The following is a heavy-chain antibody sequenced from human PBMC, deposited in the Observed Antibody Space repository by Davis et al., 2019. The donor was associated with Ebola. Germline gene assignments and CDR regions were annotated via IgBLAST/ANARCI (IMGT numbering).Heavy chain of an antibody. CDR3: ARDRGMITFGGVID. V-gene: IGHV3-7*03. D-gene: IGHD3-16*02. Sequence: GESLKISCAASGFTFSSYWMSWVRQAPGKGLEWVANIKQDGSEKYYVDSVKGRFTISSDNAKNSLYLQMNSLRSDDTAVYYCARDRGMITFGGVIDWGQGTLVTVSS. J-gene: IGHJ4*02. CDR2: IKQDGSEK. CDR1: GFTFSSYW.